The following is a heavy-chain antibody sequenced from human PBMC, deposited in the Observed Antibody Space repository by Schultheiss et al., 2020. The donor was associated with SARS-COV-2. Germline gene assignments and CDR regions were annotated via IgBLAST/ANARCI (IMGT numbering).Heavy chain of an antibody. D-gene: IGHD5-18*01. CDR2: ISGSGGST. V-gene: IGHV3-23*01. Sequence: GGSLRLSCAASGFTFSSYSMNWVRQPPGKGLEWVSAISGSGGSTYYADSVKGRFTISRDNSKSTLFLQMSSLTVDDTAVYYCTKDSWIQLWSEDDYWGQGTLVTVSS. CDR1: GFTFSSYS. CDR3: TKDSWIQLWSEDDY. J-gene: IGHJ4*02.